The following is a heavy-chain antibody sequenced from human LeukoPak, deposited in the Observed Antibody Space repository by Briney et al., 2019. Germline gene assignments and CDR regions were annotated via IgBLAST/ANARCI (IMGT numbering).Heavy chain of an antibody. CDR1: RFTFSNYI. CDR3: AKHNAAGGDPGGWFDP. D-gene: IGHD2-21*02. CDR2: ISYDGSNK. J-gene: IGHJ5*02. V-gene: IGHV3-30-3*02. Sequence: GGSLRLSCAASRFTFSNYIIHWVRQAPGKGLEWVAVISYDGSNKYYADSVKGRFTISRDNSKNTLYLQMNSLRAEDTALYYCAKHNAAGGDPGGWFDPWGQGTLVTVSS.